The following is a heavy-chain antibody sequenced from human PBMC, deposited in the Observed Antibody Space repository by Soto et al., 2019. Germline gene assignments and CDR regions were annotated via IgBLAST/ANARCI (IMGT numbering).Heavy chain of an antibody. Sequence: ASVKVSCKASGYTFPSYYMHWVRQAPGQGLEWMGIINPSGGSTSYAQKFQGRVTMTRDTSTSTVYMELSSLRSEDTAVYYCARGRTIYGDYGDYFDYWGQGTLVTVSS. CDR2: INPSGGST. J-gene: IGHJ4*02. D-gene: IGHD4-17*01. CDR3: ARGRTIYGDYGDYFDY. CDR1: GYTFPSYY. V-gene: IGHV1-46*01.